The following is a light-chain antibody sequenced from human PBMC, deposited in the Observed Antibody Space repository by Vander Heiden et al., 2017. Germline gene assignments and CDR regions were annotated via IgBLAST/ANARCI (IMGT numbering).Light chain of an antibody. CDR2: AAS. Sequence: EIVLTQSPATLSLSPVARATLSCRASQTVSTSLAWYQQKPGQAPRLLIFAASSRATDIPARFSGSGSGTDFTLTISSLEPEDFAVYYCLHRSNWLYTFGQGTKLEIK. CDR1: QTVSTS. CDR3: LHRSNWLYT. V-gene: IGKV3-11*01. J-gene: IGKJ2*01.